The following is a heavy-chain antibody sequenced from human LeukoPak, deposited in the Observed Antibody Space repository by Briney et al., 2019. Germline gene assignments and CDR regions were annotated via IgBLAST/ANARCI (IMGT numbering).Heavy chain of an antibody. J-gene: IGHJ3*02. Sequence: PGGSLRLSCAASGFKFSSYATNWVRQAPGKGLEWVSTISGSGGSTYYADSVKGRFTISRDNSKNTLYLQMNSLRAEDTAVYYCAKDRRGYSGYDAFDIWGQGTMVTVSS. V-gene: IGHV3-23*01. CDR2: ISGSGGST. D-gene: IGHD5-12*01. CDR1: GFKFSSYA. CDR3: AKDRRGYSGYDAFDI.